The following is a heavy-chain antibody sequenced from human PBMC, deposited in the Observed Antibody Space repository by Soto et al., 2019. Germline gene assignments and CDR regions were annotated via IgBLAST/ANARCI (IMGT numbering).Heavy chain of an antibody. CDR2: RYYSEST. D-gene: IGHD2-15*01. Sequence: SETLSLTCTVSGGSITTGGYYWRWMRQLPGKGLEGIGHRYYSESTYYNPSLKSRVSISLDTSKNQFSLKLSFVTAADTAMYSCARTNCSGSRCYLWSLDYWGQGTPVTVSS. CDR1: GGSITTGGYY. CDR3: ARTNCSGSRCYLWSLDY. J-gene: IGHJ4*02. V-gene: IGHV4-31*03.